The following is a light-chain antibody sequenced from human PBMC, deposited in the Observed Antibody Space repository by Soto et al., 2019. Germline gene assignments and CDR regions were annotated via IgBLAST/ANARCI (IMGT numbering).Light chain of an antibody. J-gene: IGKJ2*01. CDR3: QQSYRTPYT. CDR1: QTISSF. Sequence: DIQMTQSPSFLSASLGDRVTITCRASQTISSFLYWYQQRPGKAPKLLIYATSNLHSGVPSRLSGAVSGTDFTLTINSLQPDDFATYYCQQSYRTPYTFGQGTKL. V-gene: IGKV1-39*01. CDR2: ATS.